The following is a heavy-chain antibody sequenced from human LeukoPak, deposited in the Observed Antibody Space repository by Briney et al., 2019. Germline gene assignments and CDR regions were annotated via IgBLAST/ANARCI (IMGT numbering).Heavy chain of an antibody. J-gene: IGHJ4*02. V-gene: IGHV4-31*03. Sequence: PSETLSLTCTVSGGSISSGGYYWSWIRQHPGKGLEWIGYIYYSWSTYYNPSLKSRVTISVDTSKNQFSLKLSSVTAADTAVYYCARVSSSGYDEFDYWGQGTLVTVSS. CDR2: IYYSWST. CDR1: GGSISSGGYY. CDR3: ARVSSSGYDEFDY. D-gene: IGHD3-22*01.